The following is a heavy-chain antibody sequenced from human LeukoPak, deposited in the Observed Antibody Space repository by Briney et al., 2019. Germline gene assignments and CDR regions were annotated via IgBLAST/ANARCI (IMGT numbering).Heavy chain of an antibody. CDR3: AKGLGDPRAFDY. V-gene: IGHV3-23*01. J-gene: IGHJ4*02. Sequence: GGSLRLSCAPSGFTFSRYAMSWLRQATGKALEWVSTISSITSNTYYADSERGRFTISRDNSKNTLYLQMDGLRADDTAVYYCAKGLGDPRAFDYWGQGTLVTVSS. D-gene: IGHD2-21*02. CDR1: GFTFSRYA. CDR2: ISSITSNT.